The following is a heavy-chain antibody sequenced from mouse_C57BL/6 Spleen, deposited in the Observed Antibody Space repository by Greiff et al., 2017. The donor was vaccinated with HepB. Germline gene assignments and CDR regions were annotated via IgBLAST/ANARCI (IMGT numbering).Heavy chain of an antibody. CDR1: GYTFTSYW. CDR2: IDPSDSYT. V-gene: IGHV1-69*01. Sequence: QVQLQQSGAELVMPGASVKLSCKASGYTFTSYWMHWVKQRPGQGLEWIGEIDPSDSYTNYNQKFKGQSTLTVDKSSSTAYMQLSSLTSEDSAVYYCARGSSYDYAMDYWGQGTSVTVSS. CDR3: ARGSSYDYAMDY. D-gene: IGHD1-1*01. J-gene: IGHJ4*01.